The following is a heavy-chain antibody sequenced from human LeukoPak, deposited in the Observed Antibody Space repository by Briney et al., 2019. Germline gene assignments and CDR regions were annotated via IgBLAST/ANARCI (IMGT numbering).Heavy chain of an antibody. CDR2: IKQDGGER. D-gene: IGHD6-13*01. V-gene: IGHV3-7*01. J-gene: IGHJ4*02. Sequence: ETLSLTCAVYGGSFSDYYWTWIRQPPGKGLEWVANIKQDGGERYYVDSVKGRFTISRDNAKSSLYLQMNSLRAEDTAVYYCARDNLAAAYQNWGQGTLVTVSS. CDR1: GGSFSDYY. CDR3: ARDNLAAAYQN.